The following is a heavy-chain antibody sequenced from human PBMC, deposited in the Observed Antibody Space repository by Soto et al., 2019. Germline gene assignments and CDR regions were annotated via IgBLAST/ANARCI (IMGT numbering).Heavy chain of an antibody. V-gene: IGHV3-9*01. CDR3: AISQDRGGRTTFIY. CDR2: INWKSDI. Sequence: PGGSLRLSFTVSGVTFDDNAMHWVRQAPEKGLEWVSGINWKSDIGYADSVKGRFTISRDNAENSLYLQMNSLRAEDTALYYCAISQDRGGRTTFIYWGQGTQVTVPS. J-gene: IGHJ4*02. CDR1: GVTFDDNA. D-gene: IGHD3-16*01.